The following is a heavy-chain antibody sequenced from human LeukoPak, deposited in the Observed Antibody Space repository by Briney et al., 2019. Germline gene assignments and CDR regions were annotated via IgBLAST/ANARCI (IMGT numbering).Heavy chain of an antibody. CDR3: ARNDYTNYGLDY. D-gene: IGHD4-11*01. V-gene: IGHV3-33*01. CDR1: GFTFSSYG. CDR2: IWYDGSHT. Sequence: GGSLRLSCAASGFTFSSYGMHWVRQAPGKGLKWVSLIWYDGSHTYYADSVKGRFSISRDNSKYTLYLQMNSLRAEDTAVYYCARNDYTNYGLDYWGQGTLVTVSS. J-gene: IGHJ4*02.